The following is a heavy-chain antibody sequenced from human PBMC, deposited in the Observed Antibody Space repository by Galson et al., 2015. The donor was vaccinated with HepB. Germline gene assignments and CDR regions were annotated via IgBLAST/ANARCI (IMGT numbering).Heavy chain of an antibody. Sequence: SLRLSCAAFGVTFSSFGMHWVRQAPGKGLGWVAGTWSDGSKKFYADSVQGRFTISRDNSKNRLYLQMNSLRAEDTAVYYCTRAGSGNRPEPYLHYWGQGTLVTVSS. CDR2: TWSDGSKK. CDR1: GVTFSSFG. V-gene: IGHV3-33*01. J-gene: IGHJ4*02. CDR3: TRAGSGNRPEPYLHY. D-gene: IGHD5-18*01.